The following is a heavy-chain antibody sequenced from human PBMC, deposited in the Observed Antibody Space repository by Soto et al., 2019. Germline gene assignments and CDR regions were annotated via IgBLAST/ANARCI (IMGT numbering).Heavy chain of an antibody. CDR2: IYYSGST. V-gene: IGHV4-39*01. CDR3: ARHDGYGDCVDY. CDR1: GGSISSSSYY. Sequence: QLQLQESGPGLVKPSETLSLTCTVSGGSISSSSYYWGWIRQPPGKGLEWIGSIYYSGSTYYNPSLKSRVTISVATSKHQCSLKLSSVTAADTAVYYCARHDGYGDCVDYWGQGTLVTVSS. J-gene: IGHJ4*02. D-gene: IGHD4-17*01.